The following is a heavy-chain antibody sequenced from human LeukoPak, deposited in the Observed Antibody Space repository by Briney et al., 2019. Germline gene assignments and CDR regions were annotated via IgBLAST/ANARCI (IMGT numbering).Heavy chain of an antibody. CDR3: ARDRSNSRDLDN. CDR2: IGSSTTSHI. J-gene: IGHJ4*02. D-gene: IGHD4-11*01. Sequence: GGSLRLSCAASGFTFSDYSMNWVRQAPGKGLEWLSCIGSSTTSHIYYADSVKGRFTIPRDNAKNSLYLQMNGLRPEDTAVYYCARDRSNSRDLDNWGQGTLVTVSS. V-gene: IGHV3-21*01. CDR1: GFTFSDYS.